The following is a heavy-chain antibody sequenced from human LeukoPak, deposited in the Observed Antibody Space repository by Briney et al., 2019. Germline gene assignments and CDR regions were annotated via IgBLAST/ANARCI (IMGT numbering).Heavy chain of an antibody. J-gene: IGHJ6*02. CDR2: INHSGST. CDR1: GGSFSGYY. D-gene: IGHD3-10*01. Sequence: ETLSLTCAVYGGSFSGYYWSWIRQPPGKGLEWIGEINHSGSTNYNPFLKSRVTISVDTSKNQFSLKLSSVTAADTAVYYCARKRLSGSYLWPNYGMDVWGQGTTVTVSS. V-gene: IGHV4-34*01. CDR3: ARKRLSGSYLWPNYGMDV.